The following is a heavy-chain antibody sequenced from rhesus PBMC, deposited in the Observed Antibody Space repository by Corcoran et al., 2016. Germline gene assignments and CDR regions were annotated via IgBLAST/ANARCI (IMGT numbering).Heavy chain of an antibody. V-gene: IGHV4-80*01. CDR3: ARGYSWTFDN. J-gene: IGHJ4*01. Sequence: QVQLQESGPGLVKPSETLSLTCTVSGASISSNWWTWIRQPPGKGPGWIGESDGNTGRTNYTPSLKSRVTISKDASRTQFSLELSSVTAADTAVYSCARGYSWTFDNWGQGVLVTVSS. D-gene: IGHD3-3*01. CDR1: GASISSNW. CDR2: SDGNTGRT.